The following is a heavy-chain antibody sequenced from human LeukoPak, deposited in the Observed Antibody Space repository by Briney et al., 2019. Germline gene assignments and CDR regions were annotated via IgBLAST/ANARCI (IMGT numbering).Heavy chain of an antibody. Sequence: SETLSLTRTVSGGSINNYYWSWIRQPPGKGLEWIGYIYYSGSTDYNPSLKSRVTISIDASKNQFSLRLRSVTAADTAVYYCARAAIGSNSEFDYWGQGTLVTVSS. D-gene: IGHD4-23*01. V-gene: IGHV4-59*01. CDR3: ARAAIGSNSEFDY. J-gene: IGHJ4*02. CDR1: GGSINNYY. CDR2: IYYSGST.